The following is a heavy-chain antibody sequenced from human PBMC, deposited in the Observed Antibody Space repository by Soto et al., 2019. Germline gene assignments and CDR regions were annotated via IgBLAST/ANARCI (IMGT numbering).Heavy chain of an antibody. CDR2: IHYSGST. V-gene: IGHV4-39*02. D-gene: IGHD3-10*01. Sequence: QLQLQESGPGLVNPAETLSLTCTVSGGSISSSSYYWGWIRQPPGKGLEWIGSIHYSGSTYHNPSLKSRVTIAADLSKNHFYLKLPSVTAADTAVYHCERPFYFGSGGRYFYMDVWGRGTTVTVS. CDR3: ERPFYFGSGGRYFYMDV. J-gene: IGHJ6*03. CDR1: GGSISSSSYY.